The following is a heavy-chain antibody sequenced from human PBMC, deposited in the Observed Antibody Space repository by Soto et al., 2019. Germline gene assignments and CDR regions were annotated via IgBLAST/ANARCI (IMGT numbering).Heavy chain of an antibody. J-gene: IGHJ4*02. Sequence: QVQLVESGGGMVQPGRSLRLSCAASGFTFSHYGMEWVRQAPGKGLEWVASISFDGSIKHYSDSVQGRFSISRDNYRGTLSLQMNSLGAEDTAMYYCAKDDSEYSNYWSSFDYWGQGALVAVSS. CDR2: ISFDGSIK. V-gene: IGHV3-30*18. D-gene: IGHD4-4*01. CDR1: GFTFSHYG. CDR3: AKDDSEYSNYWSSFDY.